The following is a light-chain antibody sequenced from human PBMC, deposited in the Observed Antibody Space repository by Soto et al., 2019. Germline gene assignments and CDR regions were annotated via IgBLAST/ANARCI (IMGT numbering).Light chain of an antibody. CDR3: QQSYSTLTWT. Sequence: DIQMTQSPSSLPASVGDRVTITCRASQSISSHLNWYQQKPGKAPKLLIYAASSLQSGVPSRFSGSGSGTDFTLTISSLQPEDFATYYCQQSYSTLTWTFGQGTKVDIK. V-gene: IGKV1-39*01. CDR2: AAS. J-gene: IGKJ1*01. CDR1: QSISSH.